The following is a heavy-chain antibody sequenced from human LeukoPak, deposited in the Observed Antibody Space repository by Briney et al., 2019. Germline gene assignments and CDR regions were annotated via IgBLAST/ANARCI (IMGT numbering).Heavy chain of an antibody. J-gene: IGHJ6*02. CDR2: INPNSGGT. D-gene: IGHD3-22*01. CDR1: GYTFTDYF. V-gene: IGHV1-2*02. CDR3: AREYYYDSSGYSVDYYYYGMDV. Sequence: ASVKVSCKASGYTFTDYFVHWVRQAPGQGLEWMGWINPNSGGTEYAQKFLGRVTMTRDTSISTAYMELSRLRSDDTAVYFCAREYYYDSSGYSVDYYYYGMDVWGQGPRSPSP.